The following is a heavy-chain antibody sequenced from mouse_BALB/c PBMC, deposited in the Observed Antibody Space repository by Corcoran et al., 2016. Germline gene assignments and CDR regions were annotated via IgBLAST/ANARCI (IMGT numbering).Heavy chain of an antibody. D-gene: IGHD4-1*01. CDR3: APNWDVTNY. CDR1: GFNIKDTY. CDR2: IDTANGNT. Sequence: EVQLQQSGAELVKPGASVKLSCTASGFNIKDTYIHWVKQRPEQGLEWIGRIDTANGNTKYDPKFQGKATITADTSSNTAYLQLSSLTSEDTAFYYCAPNWDVTNYLAQGTTLAVSS. V-gene: IGHV14-3*02. J-gene: IGHJ2*01.